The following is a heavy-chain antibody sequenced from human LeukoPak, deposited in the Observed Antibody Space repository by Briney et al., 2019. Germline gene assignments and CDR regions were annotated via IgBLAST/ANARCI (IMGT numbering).Heavy chain of an antibody. V-gene: IGHV1-69*05. J-gene: IGHJ4*02. Sequence: GSSVKVSCTASGGTFSNYAISWVRQAPGQGLEWMGGIIPIFGTANYARKFQGRDTITTDASTSTAYMELSSLRSGDTAVYYCARGGRGLDYWGQGTLVTVSS. CDR1: GGTFSNYA. CDR3: ARGGRGLDY. D-gene: IGHD3-16*01. CDR2: IIPIFGTA.